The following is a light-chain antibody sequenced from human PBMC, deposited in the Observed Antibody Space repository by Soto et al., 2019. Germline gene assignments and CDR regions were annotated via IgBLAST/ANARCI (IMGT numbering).Light chain of an antibody. CDR1: ESLVYSDGITY. CDR3: MQCTHWPRT. V-gene: IGKV2-30*01. Sequence: DVVMTQSPVSLPVTLGQPASISCRSSESLVYSDGITYLSWFQQRPGHSPRRLIYKVSDRDSGVPDRFRGSGSGTDFTLKISRVEAEDVGVYYCMQCTHWPRTFGQGTKVEIK. J-gene: IGKJ1*01. CDR2: KVS.